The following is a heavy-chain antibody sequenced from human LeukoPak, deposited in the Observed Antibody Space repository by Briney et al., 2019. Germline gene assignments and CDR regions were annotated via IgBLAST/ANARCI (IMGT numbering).Heavy chain of an antibody. J-gene: IGHJ5*02. V-gene: IGHV3-48*03. CDR2: ISSSGSTI. D-gene: IGHD2-15*01. CDR1: GFTFSSYE. Sequence: GGSLRLSCAASGFTFSSYEMNWVRQAPGKGLEGVSYISSSGSTIYYADSVKGRFTISRDNAKNSLYLQMNSLRAEDTAVYYCARDLFSEYKDCSGGSCYSLGWFDPWGQGTLVTVSS. CDR3: ARDLFSEYKDCSGGSCYSLGWFDP.